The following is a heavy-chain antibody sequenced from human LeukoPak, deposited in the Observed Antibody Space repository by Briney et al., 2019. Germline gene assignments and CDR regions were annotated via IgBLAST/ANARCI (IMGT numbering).Heavy chain of an antibody. V-gene: IGHV4-34*01. CDR3: AREGITGTTPNWFDT. J-gene: IGHJ5*02. Sequence: SETLSLTCAVYGRSFSGYYWSWIRQPPGKGLEWVGEINHSGSTNYNPSLKSRVTISVDTSKNQFSLKLSSVTAADTAVYYCAREGITGTTPNWFDTCGQGTLVTVSS. CDR2: INHSGST. D-gene: IGHD1/OR15-1a*01. CDR1: GRSFSGYY.